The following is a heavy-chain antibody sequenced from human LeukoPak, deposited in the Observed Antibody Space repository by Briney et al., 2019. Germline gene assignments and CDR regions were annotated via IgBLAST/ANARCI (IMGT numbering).Heavy chain of an antibody. J-gene: IGHJ3*02. CDR3: ARVARDILTGSPMGHAFDI. Sequence: GGSLRLSCAASGFTVSSNYMSWVRQAPGKGLEWVSVIYSGGSTYYADSVKGRFTISRDNSKNTLYLQMNSLRAEDTAVYYCARVARDILTGSPMGHAFDIWGQRTMVTVSS. D-gene: IGHD3-9*01. CDR1: GFTVSSNY. CDR2: IYSGGST. V-gene: IGHV3-53*01.